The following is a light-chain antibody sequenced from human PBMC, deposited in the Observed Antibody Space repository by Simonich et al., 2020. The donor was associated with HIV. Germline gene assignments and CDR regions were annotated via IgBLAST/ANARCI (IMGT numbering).Light chain of an antibody. Sequence: SYELTQPSSVSVSPGQTARITCSGDVLAKKYARWFQQKPGQAPVLVIYKDSERPSGIPERFSGSSSGTTVTLTISGAQVEDEADYYCYSTDSSGDYRVFGGGTKLTVL. CDR3: YSTDSSGDYRV. CDR1: VLAKKY. V-gene: IGLV3-27*01. CDR2: KDS. J-gene: IGLJ2*01.